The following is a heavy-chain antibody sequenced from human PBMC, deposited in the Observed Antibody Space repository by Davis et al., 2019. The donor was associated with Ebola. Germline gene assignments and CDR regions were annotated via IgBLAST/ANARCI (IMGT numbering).Heavy chain of an antibody. CDR3: ARVNVITMIVVVMSGWFDP. Sequence: SGPTLVKPTQTLTLTCTFSGFSLSTSGVGVGWIRQPPGKALEWLALIYWDDDKRYSPSLKSRLTITKDTSKNQVVLTMTNMDPVDTATYYCARVNVITMIVVVMSGWFDPWGQGTLVTVSS. J-gene: IGHJ5*02. D-gene: IGHD3-22*01. CDR1: GFSLSTSGVG. CDR2: IYWDDDK. V-gene: IGHV2-5*02.